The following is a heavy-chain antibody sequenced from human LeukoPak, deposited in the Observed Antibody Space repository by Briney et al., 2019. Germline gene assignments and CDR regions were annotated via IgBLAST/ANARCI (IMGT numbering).Heavy chain of an antibody. CDR1: GFTFSGSD. CDR3: TTYRSGHY. D-gene: IGHD6-19*01. CDR2: ITTKASNYAT. Sequence: GGSLRLSCEASGFTFSGSDIHGVRQASGKGLEWVGRITTKASNYATAYGASVKGRYTTSRDDSENTAYLQMNSLKTEDTAVYYCTTYRSGHYWGQGTLVTVSS. V-gene: IGHV3-73*01. J-gene: IGHJ4*02.